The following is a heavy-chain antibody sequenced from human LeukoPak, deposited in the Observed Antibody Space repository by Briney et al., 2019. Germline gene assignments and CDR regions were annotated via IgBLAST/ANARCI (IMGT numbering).Heavy chain of an antibody. CDR1: GVTLSSYA. D-gene: IGHD3-10*01. CDR2: ISSSGSGGNT. Sequence: GGSLRLSCTASGVTLSSYAMSWARQAPGKGLEWVSGISSSGSGGNTYYADSVKGRFTISRDNSKSTVYLEMNSLRAEDTAVYFCVKDRYGSFYPWGQGTLVTVSS. CDR3: VKDRYGSFYP. J-gene: IGHJ5*02. V-gene: IGHV3-23*01.